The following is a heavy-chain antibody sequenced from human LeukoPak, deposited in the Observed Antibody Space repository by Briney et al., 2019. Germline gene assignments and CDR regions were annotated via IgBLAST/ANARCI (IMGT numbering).Heavy chain of an antibody. CDR1: GFNFSCCA. CDR3: AKEVPGGPGLDY. J-gene: IGHJ4*02. Sequence: GGSLRLSCAASGFNFSCCAMNWVRQAPGKGLEWVSPIRHNGGTTYYADSVKGRFAISRDNSKNTLDLQMNSLRTEDTAIYYCAKEVPGGPGLDYWAQGTLVTVSS. V-gene: IGHV3-23*01. D-gene: IGHD3-10*01. CDR2: IRHNGGTT.